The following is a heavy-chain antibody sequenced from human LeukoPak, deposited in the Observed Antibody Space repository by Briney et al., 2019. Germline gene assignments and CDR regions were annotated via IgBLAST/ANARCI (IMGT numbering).Heavy chain of an antibody. CDR3: AKLLWFGEPYDY. J-gene: IGHJ4*02. V-gene: IGHV3-30*18. CDR1: GFTFSSYG. Sequence: GRSLRLSCAASGFTFSSYGMHWVRQAPGKGLEWVAVISYDGSNSYYADSVKGRFTISRDNSKNTPYLQMNSLRAEDTAVYYCAKLLWFGEPYDYWGQGTLVTVSS. CDR2: ISYDGSNS. D-gene: IGHD3-10*01.